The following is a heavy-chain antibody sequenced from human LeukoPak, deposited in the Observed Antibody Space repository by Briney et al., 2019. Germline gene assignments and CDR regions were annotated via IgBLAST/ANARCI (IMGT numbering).Heavy chain of an antibody. V-gene: IGHV3-30*02. CDR2: IRYDGSNK. CDR3: ARVFREVTAITHFDL. CDR1: GFTFSSYG. J-gene: IGHJ2*01. D-gene: IGHD2-21*02. Sequence: GGSLRLSCAASGFTFSSYGMHWVRQAPGKGLEWVAFIRYDGSNKYYADSVKGRFTISRDNSKNTLYLQMNSLRAEDTAVYYCARVFREVTAITHFDLWGRGTLVTVSS.